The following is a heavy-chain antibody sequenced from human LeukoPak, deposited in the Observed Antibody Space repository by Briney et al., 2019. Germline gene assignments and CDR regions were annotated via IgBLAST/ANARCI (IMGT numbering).Heavy chain of an antibody. CDR3: AREGGSSRGLVDI. CDR2: IIPIFGSA. D-gene: IGHD6-6*01. Sequence: GASVTVSCKASGGTFSSYAISWVRQAPGQGLEWMGGIIPIFGSANYAQKFQGRVTITADESTSTAYMELSSLRSEDTAVYYCAREGGSSRGLVDIWGQGTMVTVSS. J-gene: IGHJ3*02. CDR1: GGTFSSYA. V-gene: IGHV1-69*13.